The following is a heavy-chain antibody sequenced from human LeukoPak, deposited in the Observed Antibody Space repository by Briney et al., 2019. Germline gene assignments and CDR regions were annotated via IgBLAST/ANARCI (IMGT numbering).Heavy chain of an antibody. J-gene: IGHJ6*03. Sequence: ASVKVSCKASGYTFTGYYMHWVRQAPGQGLEWMGWINPNSGGTNYAQKFQGRVTMTRDTSISTAYMELSRLRSDDTAVYYCARDQRIADSYYYVDVWGKGTTVTVSS. D-gene: IGHD6-13*01. V-gene: IGHV1-2*02. CDR1: GYTFTGYY. CDR2: INPNSGGT. CDR3: ARDQRIADSYYYVDV.